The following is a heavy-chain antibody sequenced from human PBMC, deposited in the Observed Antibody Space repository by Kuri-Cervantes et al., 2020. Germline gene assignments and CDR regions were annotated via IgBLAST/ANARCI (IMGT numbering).Heavy chain of an antibody. D-gene: IGHD3-9*01. CDR1: GGSISSGGYY. J-gene: IGHJ6*02. Sequence: SETLSLTCTVSGGSISSGGYYWSWIRQHPGKGLEWIGYIYYSGSTYYNPSLKSRVTISVDTSKNQFSLKLSSVTAADTAVYYCARDYDILAGDYYYYYYGMDVWGQGTTVTVSS. V-gene: IGHV4-31*03. CDR3: ARDYDILAGDYYYYYYGMDV. CDR2: IYYSGST.